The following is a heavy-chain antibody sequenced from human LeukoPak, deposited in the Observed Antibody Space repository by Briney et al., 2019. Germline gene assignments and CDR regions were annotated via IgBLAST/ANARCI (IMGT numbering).Heavy chain of an antibody. V-gene: IGHV3-7*01. Sequence: PGGSLRLSCAASGFTFSNYWMAWVRQAPGKGPEWVANINLDGSQKYYVDSVKGRFTISRDNAENSLYLQMNSLRDEDTAVYYCAKDPYSGSFEYFQHWGQGTLVTVSS. J-gene: IGHJ1*01. CDR2: INLDGSQK. CDR3: AKDPYSGSFEYFQH. CDR1: GFTFSNYW. D-gene: IGHD1-26*01.